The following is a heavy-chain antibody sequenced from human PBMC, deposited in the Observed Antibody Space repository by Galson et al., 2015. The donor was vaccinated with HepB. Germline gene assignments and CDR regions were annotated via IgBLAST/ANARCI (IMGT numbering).Heavy chain of an antibody. CDR2: ISKSGWTT. V-gene: IGHV3-48*03. Sequence: SLRLSCAASGFTFSSYEMNWVRQAPGKGLEWVSYISKSGWTTYYADSVKGRFTISRDTAKNSLYLQMNRLRAEDTAVYYCARDPGIAAAGTNVDYWGQGILVTVSS. CDR1: GFTFSSYE. CDR3: ARDPGIAAAGTNVDY. D-gene: IGHD6-13*01. J-gene: IGHJ4*02.